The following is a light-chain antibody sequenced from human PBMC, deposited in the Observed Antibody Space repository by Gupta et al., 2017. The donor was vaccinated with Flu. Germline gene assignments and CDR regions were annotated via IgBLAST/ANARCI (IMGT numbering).Light chain of an antibody. CDR3: QVWDSSSDHWV. V-gene: IGLV3-21*02. J-gene: IGLJ3*02. Sequence: SFVLTQPPSLCVAPGQTARIICGGNNIGSKTVHWYQQKPGQAPVLVVYDDTDRPSGIPERFSASNSRNTATLTISRVEAGDEADYYCQVWDSSSDHWVFGGGTKLTVL. CDR2: DDT. CDR1: NIGSKT.